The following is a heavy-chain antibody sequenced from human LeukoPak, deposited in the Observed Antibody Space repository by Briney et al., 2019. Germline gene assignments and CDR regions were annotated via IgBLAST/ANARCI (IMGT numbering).Heavy chain of an antibody. Sequence: PWGSLSLSCAASGCTFSSYSINWVRQAPGKGLEWVSVINSSSNYIFYPASVKGRFTISRDHAKNSLYLQMDSLGDEGAGVYYCAGGGCTCASCYLFDFWGQGTLVTVSS. J-gene: IGHJ4*02. D-gene: IGHD2-8*02. CDR1: GCTFSSYS. CDR3: AGGGCTCASCYLFDF. V-gene: IGHV3-21*01. CDR2: INSSSNYI.